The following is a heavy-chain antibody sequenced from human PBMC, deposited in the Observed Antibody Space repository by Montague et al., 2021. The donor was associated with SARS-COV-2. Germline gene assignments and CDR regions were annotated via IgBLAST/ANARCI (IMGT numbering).Heavy chain of an antibody. V-gene: IGHV3-30*03. CDR3: AGSLLEYYGMDV. CDR1: GFTFSSYG. D-gene: IGHD3-3*01. Sequence: SLRLSCAASGFTFSSYGMHWVRQAPGKGLEWVAVISYDGSNKYYADSVKGRFTISRDNSKNTLYLQMNSLRAEGTAVYYCAGSLLEYYGMDVWGQGTTVTVSS. CDR2: ISYDGSNK. J-gene: IGHJ6*02.